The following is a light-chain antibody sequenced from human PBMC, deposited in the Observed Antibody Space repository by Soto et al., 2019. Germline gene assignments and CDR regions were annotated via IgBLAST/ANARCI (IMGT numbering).Light chain of an antibody. CDR1: SSNIGKNY. CDR2: DND. Sequence: QSVLTQPPSVSAAPGQKVSISCSGSSSNIGKNYVSWYQQFPGTAPKLLIYDNDKRPSGIPDRFSGSKSGTSGTLDITGLQTGDEADYYCATWDSSLSAGVFGGGTKLTVL. J-gene: IGLJ3*02. V-gene: IGLV1-51*01. CDR3: ATWDSSLSAGV.